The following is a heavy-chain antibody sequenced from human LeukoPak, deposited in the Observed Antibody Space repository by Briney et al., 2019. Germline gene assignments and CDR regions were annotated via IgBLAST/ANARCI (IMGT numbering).Heavy chain of an antibody. V-gene: IGHV4-59*08. CDR2: IYVTGT. J-gene: IGHJ6*03. CDR1: GGSIGTYY. D-gene: IGHD3-16*02. CDR3: ARHIGGGIEDMDV. Sequence: SETLSLTCTVSGGSIGTYYWSWVRQSPGTGLEWIGYIYVTGTRYNPYLQSRVIISVDGSRNQFFLKMTSVTAADTAVYYCARHIGGGIEDMDVWGRGTKVTVSS.